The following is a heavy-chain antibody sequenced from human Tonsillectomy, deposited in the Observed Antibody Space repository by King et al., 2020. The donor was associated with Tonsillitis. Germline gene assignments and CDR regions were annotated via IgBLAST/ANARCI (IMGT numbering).Heavy chain of an antibody. CDR2: ISGSSNYI. Sequence: VQLVESGGGLVKPGGSLRLSCAASGFTFSSYSLSWVRQAPGKWLEWVSSISGSSNYIYYADSVKGRFTISRDNAKNSVYLQMNSMRAEDTAVYYCARDYGGNSRVDYWGQGTLVTISS. J-gene: IGHJ4*02. D-gene: IGHD4-23*01. V-gene: IGHV3-21*01. CDR3: ARDYGGNSRVDY. CDR1: GFTFSSYS.